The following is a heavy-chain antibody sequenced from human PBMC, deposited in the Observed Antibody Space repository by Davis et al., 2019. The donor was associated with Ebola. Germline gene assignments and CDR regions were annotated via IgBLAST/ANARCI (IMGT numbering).Heavy chain of an antibody. Sequence: GESLKISCAASGFTFSSYGMHWVRQAPGKGLEWVSYISRSASSIYYADSVKGRFTVSRDNAKNSLYLQMNSLRDEDTAVYYCAREPSSTSAFDYWGQGTLVTVSS. CDR2: ISRSASSI. CDR3: AREPSSTSAFDY. V-gene: IGHV3-48*02. CDR1: GFTFSSYG. D-gene: IGHD2-2*01. J-gene: IGHJ4*02.